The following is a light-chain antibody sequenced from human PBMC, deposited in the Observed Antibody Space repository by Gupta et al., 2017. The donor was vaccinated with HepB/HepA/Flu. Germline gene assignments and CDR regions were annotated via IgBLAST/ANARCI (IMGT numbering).Light chain of an antibody. V-gene: IGLV3-25*03. Sequence: SYELTQPPSVSVSPGPQARLTCSGDALPKQYAYWYQQKPGQAPVLVLYKDSERPSGIPERFSGSSSGTTVTLTISGVQAEDEADYYCQSADSSGTYVVFGGGTKLTVL. CDR2: KDS. CDR3: QSADSSGTYVV. CDR1: ALPKQY. J-gene: IGLJ2*01.